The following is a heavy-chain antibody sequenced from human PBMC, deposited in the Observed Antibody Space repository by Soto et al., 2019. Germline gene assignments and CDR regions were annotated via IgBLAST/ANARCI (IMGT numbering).Heavy chain of an antibody. CDR1: GLSFSSYG. D-gene: IGHD2-8*01. CDR2: ISYDGSKE. J-gene: IGHJ3*02. CDR3: AKDCTNGVCYGAFDI. V-gene: IGHV3-30*18. Sequence: GGSLRLSCVASGLSFSSYGMHWVRQAPGKGLEWVAGISYDGSKEYYADSVKGRFTISRDNSKNTLFLQMNSLRAEDTAVYYCAKDCTNGVCYGAFDIWGQGTMVTVSS.